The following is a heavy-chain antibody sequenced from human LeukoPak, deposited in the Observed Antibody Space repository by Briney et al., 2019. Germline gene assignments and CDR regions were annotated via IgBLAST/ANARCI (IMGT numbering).Heavy chain of an antibody. V-gene: IGHV3-21*01. CDR3: AGKNEYSYGSIFDY. J-gene: IGHJ4*02. CDR1: GSTFSSYS. D-gene: IGHD5-18*01. Sequence: GGSLRLSCAASGSTFSSYSMNWVRQAPGKGLEWFSCISSSSSYIYYADSVKGRFTISRDNAKNSLYLQMNSLRAEDTAVYYCAGKNEYSYGSIFDYWGQGTLVTVSS. CDR2: ISSSSSYI.